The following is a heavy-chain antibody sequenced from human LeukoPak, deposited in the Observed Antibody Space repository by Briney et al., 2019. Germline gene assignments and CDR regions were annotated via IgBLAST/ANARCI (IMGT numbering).Heavy chain of an antibody. D-gene: IGHD6-6*01. J-gene: IGHJ4*02. CDR1: GYTFTIYD. Sequence: GASVKLSCNASGYTFTIYDINLGRHGNGQGLEWMGWMNPNSSNTGYAQKCQGRVTITSNTSISTAYMDLGSLRSEDTAVYYCARDEYSSSFHYWGQGTLVTVSS. V-gene: IGHV1-8*03. CDR3: ARDEYSSSFHY. CDR2: MNPNSSNT.